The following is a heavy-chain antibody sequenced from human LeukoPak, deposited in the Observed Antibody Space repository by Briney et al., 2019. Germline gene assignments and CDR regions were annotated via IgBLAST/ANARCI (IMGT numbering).Heavy chain of an antibody. V-gene: IGHV4-4*07. Sequence: SETLSLTCTVSGGSIGSDYWTWIRQPAGEGLEWIGRIYTSGTTNYNPSLKSRVTMSVDTSKNQFSLKLSSVTAADTAVYYCAGEAGGGYARAFDIWGQGTMVTVSS. J-gene: IGHJ3*02. CDR3: AGEAGGGYARAFDI. CDR1: GGSIGSDY. CDR2: IYTSGTT. D-gene: IGHD5-12*01.